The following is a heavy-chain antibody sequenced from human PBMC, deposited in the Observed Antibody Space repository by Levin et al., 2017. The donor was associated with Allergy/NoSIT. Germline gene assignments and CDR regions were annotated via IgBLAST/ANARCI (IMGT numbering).Heavy chain of an antibody. Sequence: GGSLRLSCKASGYSFTDYGSCWVRQAPGQGLEWMGWISPNKYKTNYAAKFQGRVTMTLDTSTSTAHMELRSLGSDDTAVYFCARGNTGRSPEYYFDYWGQGTLVTVSS. CDR1: GYSFTDYG. J-gene: IGHJ4*02. V-gene: IGHV1-18*01. CDR3: ARGNTGRSPEYYFDY. D-gene: IGHD1-1*01. CDR2: ISPNKYKT.